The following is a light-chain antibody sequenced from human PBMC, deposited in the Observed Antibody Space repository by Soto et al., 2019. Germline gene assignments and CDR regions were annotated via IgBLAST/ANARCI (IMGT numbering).Light chain of an antibody. V-gene: IGKV3-20*01. Sequence: IVMTQSPDTLAVSPGERATLSCRTSQTVNSNLAWYQHKPGQSPRLLIYGASTRATTTPGRFSGSGSGTDLTLTISRLEPEDFAVYYCQQYGSSPWTFGQGTKVDI. CDR3: QQYGSSPWT. CDR1: QTVNSN. CDR2: GAS. J-gene: IGKJ1*01.